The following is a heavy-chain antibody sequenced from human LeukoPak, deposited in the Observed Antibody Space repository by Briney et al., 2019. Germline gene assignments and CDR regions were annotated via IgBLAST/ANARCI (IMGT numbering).Heavy chain of an antibody. V-gene: IGHV3-23*01. D-gene: IGHD6-13*01. CDR1: GFTFSSYA. J-gene: IGHJ4*02. CDR3: AKDRVAAAGNTDY. Sequence: GGSLRLSCAASGFTFSSYAMSWVRQAPGKGLEWVSGISGSGGSTSYADSVKGRVTITRDNSKNTLYLQMNSLRAEDTAVYYCAKDRVAAAGNTDYWGQGTLVTVSS. CDR2: ISGSGGST.